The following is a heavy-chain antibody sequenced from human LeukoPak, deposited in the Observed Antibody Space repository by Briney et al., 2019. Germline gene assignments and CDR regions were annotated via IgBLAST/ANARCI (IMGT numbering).Heavy chain of an antibody. V-gene: IGHV4-31*03. CDR3: ARSPRYTMVRGVIDL. CDR1: GGSISSGGYY. Sequence: SQTLSLTCTVSGGSISSGGYYWRWIRQHPGKGLEWIGYIYYSGSTYYNPSLKSRVTISVDTSKNQFSLKLSSVTAADTAVYYCARSPRYTMVRGVIDLWGQGTLVTVSS. J-gene: IGHJ5*02. D-gene: IGHD3-10*01. CDR2: IYYSGST.